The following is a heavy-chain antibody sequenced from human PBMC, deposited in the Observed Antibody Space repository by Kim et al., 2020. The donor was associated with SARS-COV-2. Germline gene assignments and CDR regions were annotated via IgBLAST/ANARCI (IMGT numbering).Heavy chain of an antibody. CDR3: ARGSTTSLNWFDP. CDR1: GGSISSYY. CDR2: IFYSGST. Sequence: SETLSLTCTVSGGSISSYYWSWIRQPPGKGLEWIGHIFYSGSTNYNPSLKSRVTISVDTSKNQLSLKLSSVTAADTAVYYCARGSTTSLNWFDPWGQGTLVTVSS. J-gene: IGHJ5*02. V-gene: IGHV4-59*13. D-gene: IGHD4-17*01.